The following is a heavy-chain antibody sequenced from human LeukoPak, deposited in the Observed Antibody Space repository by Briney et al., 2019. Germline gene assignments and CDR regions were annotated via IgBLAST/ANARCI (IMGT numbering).Heavy chain of an antibody. CDR3: AREDADGYNYSDY. J-gene: IGHJ4*02. V-gene: IGHV1-2*02. D-gene: IGHD5-24*01. CDR2: INPNSGGT. CDR1: GYTFTSYY. Sequence: ASVKVSCKASGYTFTSYYMHWVRQAPGQGLEWMGWINPNSGGTNYAQKFQGRVTMTRDTSISTAYMELSRLRSDDTAVYYCAREDADGYNYSDYWGQGTLVTVSS.